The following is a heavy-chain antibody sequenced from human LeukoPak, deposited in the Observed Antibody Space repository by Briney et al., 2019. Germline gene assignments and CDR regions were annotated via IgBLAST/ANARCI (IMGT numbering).Heavy chain of an antibody. CDR2: IHRGGST. V-gene: IGHV3-66*02. Sequence: GESLRLSCAASGFTVSRNYMGWVRQAPGKGLEWVSVIHRGGSTYYADSVKGRFTISRDNSKNTLYLQMNSLRPEDTAVYYCAMGEGAVADSFDYWGQGTLVTVSS. CDR1: GFTVSRNY. D-gene: IGHD6-19*01. CDR3: AMGEGAVADSFDY. J-gene: IGHJ4*02.